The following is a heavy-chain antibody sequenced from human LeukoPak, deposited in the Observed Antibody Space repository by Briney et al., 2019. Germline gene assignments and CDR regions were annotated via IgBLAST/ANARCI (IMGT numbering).Heavy chain of an antibody. D-gene: IGHD3-16*01. V-gene: IGHV4-38-2*02. Sequence: PSQTLSLTCTVSGYSISSGYYWGWIRQPPGKGLEWIGSIYHSGSTYYNPSLKSRVTISVDTSKNQFSLKLSSVTAADTAVYYCARDFLGGGIWGQGTMVTVSS. CDR3: ARDFLGGGI. CDR2: IYHSGST. J-gene: IGHJ3*02. CDR1: GYSISSGYY.